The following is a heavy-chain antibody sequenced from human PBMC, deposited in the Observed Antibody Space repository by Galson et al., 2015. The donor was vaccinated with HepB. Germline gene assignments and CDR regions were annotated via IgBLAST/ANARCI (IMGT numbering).Heavy chain of an antibody. V-gene: IGHV1-69*13. J-gene: IGHJ5*02. CDR3: SRENGNYGLSYFDP. CDR1: GVTFSRLA. D-gene: IGHD3-22*01. Sequence: SVKVSCKASGVTFSRLAVSWVRQAPEQGLEWIGGIIPFFGTTNYARKFQGRVTVTADESTTTVFMEMTGLTFQGTAVYYCSRENGNYGLSYFDPWGQGTLVTVSS. CDR2: IIPFFGTT.